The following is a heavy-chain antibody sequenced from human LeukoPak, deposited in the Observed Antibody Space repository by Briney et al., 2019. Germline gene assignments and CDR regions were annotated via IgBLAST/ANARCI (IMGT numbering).Heavy chain of an antibody. D-gene: IGHD4-23*01. V-gene: IGHV4-59*11. CDR1: GGSISSHY. Sequence: SETLSLTCTVSGGSISSHYWSWIRQPPGKGLEWIGYIYYSGSTNYNPSLKSRVTISVDTSKNQLSLRLTSVTAADTAVYYCARVARYGGYTQYFQPWGQGTLVTVSS. J-gene: IGHJ1*01. CDR2: IYYSGST. CDR3: ARVARYGGYTQYFQP.